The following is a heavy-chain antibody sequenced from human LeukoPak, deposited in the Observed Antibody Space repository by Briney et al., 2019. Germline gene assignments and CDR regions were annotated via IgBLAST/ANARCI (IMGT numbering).Heavy chain of an antibody. Sequence: GGSLRLSCVASGFTFDDYGMSWVRQAPGKGLEWVSGINWSGGNTGYVDSVKGRFTISRDNSKNTLYLQMNSLRAEDTAVYYCTKEGSYETSFDYWGQGTLVTVSS. D-gene: IGHD1-26*01. CDR3: TKEGSYETSFDY. CDR1: GFTFDDYG. J-gene: IGHJ4*02. CDR2: INWSGGNT. V-gene: IGHV3-20*04.